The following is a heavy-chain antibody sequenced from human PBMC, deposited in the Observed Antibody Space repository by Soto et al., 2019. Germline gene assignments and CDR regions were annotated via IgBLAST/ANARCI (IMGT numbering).Heavy chain of an antibody. Sequence: EVQLVESGGGLVQPGRSLRLSCAASGFTFDDYAMHWVRQAPGKGLEWVSGISWNSGSIGYADSVKGRFTISRDNAKNSLYLQMNSLRAEDTALYYCAKAPKTHLVYYFDYWGQGTLVTVSS. J-gene: IGHJ4*02. V-gene: IGHV3-9*01. D-gene: IGHD2-8*01. CDR2: ISWNSGSI. CDR3: AKAPKTHLVYYFDY. CDR1: GFTFDDYA.